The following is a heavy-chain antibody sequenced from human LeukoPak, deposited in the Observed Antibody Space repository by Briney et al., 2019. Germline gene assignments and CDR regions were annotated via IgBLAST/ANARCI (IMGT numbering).Heavy chain of an antibody. J-gene: IGHJ4*02. D-gene: IGHD6-19*01. CDR3: SNGRTSSGTLQHDY. CDR1: GFTFSDYA. V-gene: IGHV3-21*04. Sequence: GGSLRLSCAASGFTFSDYAMNWVRQAPGKGLEWVSSMSSSSSYIYYADSVKGRFTISRDNSENTLYLQMNSLRAEDTALYYCSNGRTSSGTLQHDYWGQGTLVTVSS. CDR2: MSSSSSYI.